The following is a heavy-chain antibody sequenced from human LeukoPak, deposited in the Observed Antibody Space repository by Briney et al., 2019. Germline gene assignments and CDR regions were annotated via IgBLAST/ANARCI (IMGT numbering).Heavy chain of an antibody. Sequence: SETLSLTGTVSGGSISSSSAYWGWIRQPPGKGLEWIGSIYYSKNTYYNPSLKSRVTISADTSKNQFSLTLGSVSATDTAVYYCVSPRGFSYGYFDYWGQGTLVTVSS. CDR3: VSPRGFSYGYFDY. D-gene: IGHD5-18*01. J-gene: IGHJ4*02. CDR2: IYYSKNT. V-gene: IGHV4-39*01. CDR1: GGSISSSSAY.